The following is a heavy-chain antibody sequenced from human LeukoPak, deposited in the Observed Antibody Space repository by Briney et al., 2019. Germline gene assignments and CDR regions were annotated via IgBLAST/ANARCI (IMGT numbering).Heavy chain of an antibody. Sequence: PGGSLRLSCAASGFTVSSNYMSWVRQAPGKGLEGVSVIYSGGSTYYADSVKGRFTISRDNSKNTLHHQMNSLRAEDTAVYYCARLEGSSSSEVDYWGQGTLVTVSS. CDR2: IYSGGST. CDR1: GFTVSSNY. J-gene: IGHJ4*02. CDR3: ARLEGSSSSEVDY. D-gene: IGHD6-6*01. V-gene: IGHV3-53*01.